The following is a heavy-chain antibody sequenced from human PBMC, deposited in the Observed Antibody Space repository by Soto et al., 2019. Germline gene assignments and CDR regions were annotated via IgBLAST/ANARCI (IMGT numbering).Heavy chain of an antibody. CDR3: TRTLMTTVTTNAFDI. CDR2: IRSKVNKYAT. Sequence: GGSLRLSCAASGFPFSGSAMHWVRQASGKGLEWVGRIRSKVNKYATTYGVSVQGRFTISRDDSKTTAYLLMNSLKTEDTAVYYCTRTLMTTVTTNAFDIWGQGTMVTVSS. V-gene: IGHV3-73*01. D-gene: IGHD4-17*01. CDR1: GFPFSGSA. J-gene: IGHJ3*02.